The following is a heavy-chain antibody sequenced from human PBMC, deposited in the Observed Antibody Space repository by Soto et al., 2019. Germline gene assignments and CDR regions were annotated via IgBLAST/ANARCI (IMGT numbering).Heavy chain of an antibody. CDR2: IGTAGDT. Sequence: PGGLLRLSCAASGFTFSSYDMHWVRQATGKGLEWVSAIGTAGDTYYPGSVKGRFTISRENAKNSLYLQMNSLRAGDTAVYYCARDTTSSGAFDIWGQGTMVTVSS. D-gene: IGHD3-10*01. J-gene: IGHJ3*02. CDR3: ARDTTSSGAFDI. V-gene: IGHV3-13*01. CDR1: GFTFSSYD.